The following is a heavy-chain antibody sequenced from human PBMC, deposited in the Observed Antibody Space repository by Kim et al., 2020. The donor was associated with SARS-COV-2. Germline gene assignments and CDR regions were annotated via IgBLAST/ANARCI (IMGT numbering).Heavy chain of an antibody. V-gene: IGHV3-23*01. Sequence: RFTISRDNSKNTLYLQMNSLRAEDTAVYYCAKEGDCSSTSCYGGTDWFDPWGQGTLVTVSS. CDR3: AKEGDCSSTSCYGGTDWFDP. D-gene: IGHD2-2*01. J-gene: IGHJ5*02.